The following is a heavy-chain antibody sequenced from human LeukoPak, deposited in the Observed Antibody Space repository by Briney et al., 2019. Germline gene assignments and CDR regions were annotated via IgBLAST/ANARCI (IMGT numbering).Heavy chain of an antibody. CDR1: GGSFSGYY. CDR2: INNSGST. Sequence: SESLSLTCAVYGGSFSGYYWSWIRQPPGKGLEWIGEINNSGSTTYNPSLKSRVTISLDTSKNQLSFKLISMPAAETAVYYCARGDVDTFDYWGQGTLVTVSS. CDR3: ARGDVDTFDY. J-gene: IGHJ4*02. D-gene: IGHD3/OR15-3a*01. V-gene: IGHV4-34*01.